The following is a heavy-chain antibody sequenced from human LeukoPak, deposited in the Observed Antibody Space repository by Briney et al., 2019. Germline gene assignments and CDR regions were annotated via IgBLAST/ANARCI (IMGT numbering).Heavy chain of an antibody. CDR1: GYLFINYG. J-gene: IGHJ4*02. Sequence: AAVKVSCKASGYLFINYGISWLRQAPGQGLECMGWISSYSGNTDYAQKLQGRVTMTTDTSTTTAYMELRSLRFDDTAVYYCARTSGVSVAGSPYYFDFWGQGTLISVS. CDR2: ISSYSGNT. V-gene: IGHV1-18*01. CDR3: ARTSGVSVAGSPYYFDF. D-gene: IGHD6-19*01.